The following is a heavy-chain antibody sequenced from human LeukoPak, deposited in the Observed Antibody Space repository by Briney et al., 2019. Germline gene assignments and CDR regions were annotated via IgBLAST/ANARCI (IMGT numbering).Heavy chain of an antibody. CDR1: GFTFSSYG. J-gene: IGHJ4*02. CDR3: AKEWSIFGVVTYDY. V-gene: IGHV3-30*02. CDR2: IRYDGSNK. Sequence: GGSLRLSCAASGFTFSSYGMHWVRQAPGKGLEWVAFIRYDGSNKYYADSVKGRFTISRDNSKNTLYLQMNSLRAEDTAVYYCAKEWSIFGVVTYDYWGQGTLVTVSS. D-gene: IGHD3-3*01.